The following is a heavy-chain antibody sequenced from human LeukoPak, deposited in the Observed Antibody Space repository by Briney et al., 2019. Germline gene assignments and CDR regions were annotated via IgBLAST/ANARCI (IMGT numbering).Heavy chain of an antibody. V-gene: IGHV1-2*02. CDR1: GYTFTGYY. CDR3: ARDLRSSGYYAFDY. J-gene: IGHJ4*02. Sequence: ASVKVSCKASGYTFTGYYMHWVRQAPGQGLGWMGWINPNSGGTNYAQKFQGRVTMTRDTSISTAYMELNSLRAEDTAVYYCARDLRSSGYYAFDYWGQGTLVTVSS. D-gene: IGHD3-22*01. CDR2: INPNSGGT.